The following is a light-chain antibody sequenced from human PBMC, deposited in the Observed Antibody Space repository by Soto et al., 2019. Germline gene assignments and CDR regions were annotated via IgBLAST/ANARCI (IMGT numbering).Light chain of an antibody. CDR2: DAS. J-gene: IGKJ2*01. CDR3: QHYDSYPYT. V-gene: IGKV1-5*01. Sequence: DIQMTQSPSTLSASVGDRVTITCRASQIIGRSLAWYQQKPGKAPKLLIYDASTLRSRVPSRFNGSESGTEFTLTISSLQPDDSATYYCQHYDSYPYTFGQGTKLEIK. CDR1: QIIGRS.